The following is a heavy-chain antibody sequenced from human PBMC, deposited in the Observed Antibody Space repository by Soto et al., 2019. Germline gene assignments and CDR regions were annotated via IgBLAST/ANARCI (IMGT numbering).Heavy chain of an antibody. CDR3: AIGWVYDSNDYYFAY. V-gene: IGHV1-69*01. J-gene: IGHJ4*02. CDR2: IIPIFGTA. CDR1: GGTFSRHA. Sequence: QVQLVQSGAEVRKPGSSVKVSCKASGGTFSRHAISWVRQAPGQGLEWMGGIIPIFGTANHAQKFQGRVTIIADDSQSTVYMELSSLRSEDTAMYYCAIGWVYDSNDYYFAYWGQGTLVIVSS. D-gene: IGHD3-22*01.